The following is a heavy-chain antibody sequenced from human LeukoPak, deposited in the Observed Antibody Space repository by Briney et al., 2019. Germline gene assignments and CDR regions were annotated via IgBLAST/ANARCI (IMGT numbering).Heavy chain of an antibody. CDR2: IYYSGST. V-gene: IGHV4-39*01. CDR1: GGSISSSSYS. CDR3: ARQYSSSYYYYYGMDV. J-gene: IGHJ6*02. D-gene: IGHD6-13*01. Sequence: SSETLSLTCTVSGGSISSSSYSWGWIRQPPGKGLEWIGSIYYSGSTYYNPSLKSRVTISVDTSKNQFSLKLSSVTAADTAVYYCARQYSSSYYYYYGMDVWGQGTTVTVSS.